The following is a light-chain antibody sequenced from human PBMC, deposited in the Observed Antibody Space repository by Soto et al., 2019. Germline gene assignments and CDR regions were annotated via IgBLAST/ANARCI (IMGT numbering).Light chain of an antibody. CDR2: DAS. V-gene: IGKV3D-15*01. CDR3: QQYNSYSPLT. CDR1: QGIGDT. J-gene: IGKJ4*01. Sequence: EVVLTQSPATLSVSPGEGVTLSCRASQGIGDTLAWYQHKPGQTPRLLIYDASNTATGIPARFSGSGSGTEFTLTISSLQPDDFATYYCQQYNSYSPLTFGGGTKVDIK.